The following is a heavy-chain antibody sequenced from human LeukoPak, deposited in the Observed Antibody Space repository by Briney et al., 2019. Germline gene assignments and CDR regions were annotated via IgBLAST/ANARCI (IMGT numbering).Heavy chain of an antibody. CDR2: IYHSGST. V-gene: IGHV4-59*01. CDR1: GGSISSYH. D-gene: IGHD3-22*01. J-gene: IGHJ4*02. CDR3: ARVTGYMIEDYFDY. Sequence: PSETLSLTCTVSGGSISSYHWSWIRQPPGKGLEWIGEIYHSGSTNYNPSLKSRVTISVDKSKNQFSLKLSSVTAADTAVYYCARVTGYMIEDYFDYWGQGTLVTVSS.